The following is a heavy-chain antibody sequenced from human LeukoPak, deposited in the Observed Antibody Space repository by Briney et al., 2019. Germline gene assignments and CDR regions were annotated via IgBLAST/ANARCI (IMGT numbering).Heavy chain of an antibody. D-gene: IGHD1-1*01. CDR2: ISGSGIYT. V-gene: IGHV3-21*01. CDR3: ARDRRTGRADWFDP. J-gene: IGHJ5*02. Sequence: PGGSLRLSCAASGFTFSSYSMNWVRQAPGKGLECVSSISGSGIYTYYADSVKGRLTISRDNAKNSLYLQINSLRAEDTAVYYCARDRRTGRADWFDPWGQGTLVTVSS. CDR1: GFTFSSYS.